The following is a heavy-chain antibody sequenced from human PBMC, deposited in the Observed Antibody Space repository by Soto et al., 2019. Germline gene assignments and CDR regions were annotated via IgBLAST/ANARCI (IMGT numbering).Heavy chain of an antibody. V-gene: IGHV4-39*01. CDR1: GGSISSSSYY. CDR3: ARLPEDSSSSNYFDY. Sequence: SETLSLTCTVSGGSISSSSYYWGWIRQPPGKGLEWIGSIYYSGSTYYNPSLKSRVTISVATSKNQFSLKLSSVTAADTALYYCARLPEDSSSSNYFDYWGQGTLVTVSS. CDR2: IYYSGST. J-gene: IGHJ4*02. D-gene: IGHD6-6*01.